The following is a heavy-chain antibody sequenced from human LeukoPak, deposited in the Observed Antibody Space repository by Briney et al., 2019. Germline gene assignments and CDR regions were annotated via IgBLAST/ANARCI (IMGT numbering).Heavy chain of an antibody. CDR1: GGAISSNTYY. V-gene: IGHV4-39*01. D-gene: IGHD1-1*01. Sequence: SETLSLTCTVSGGAISSNTYYWGWIRQPPGKGLEWIGSIHYTGNSYYNPSLKSRVTISVDSSKIQFSLRLSSVTASDTAVYYCARQWNDYFDYWGQGTLVTVSS. CDR2: IHYTGNS. J-gene: IGHJ4*02. CDR3: ARQWNDYFDY.